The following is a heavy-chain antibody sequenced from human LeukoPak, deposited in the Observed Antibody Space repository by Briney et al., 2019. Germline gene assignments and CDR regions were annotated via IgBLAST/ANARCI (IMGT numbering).Heavy chain of an antibody. CDR1: GYIFTGYY. V-gene: IGHV1-2*02. J-gene: IGHJ6*03. Sequence: ASAKVSCKASGYIFTGYYMHWVRQAPGQGLEWMGWINPNSGDTNYAQKFQGRVTMTRDTSISTAYMELSRLRSDDTAVYYCARVRKRGYSYYYYMDVWGKGTTVTVSS. CDR3: ARVRKRGYSYYYYMDV. D-gene: IGHD2-15*01. CDR2: INPNSGDT.